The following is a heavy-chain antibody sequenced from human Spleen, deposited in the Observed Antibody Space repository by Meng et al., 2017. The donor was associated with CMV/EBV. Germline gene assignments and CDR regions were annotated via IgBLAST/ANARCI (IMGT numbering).Heavy chain of an antibody. J-gene: IGHJ6*02. D-gene: IGHD1-26*01. CDR2: VIGGAGVTT. Sequence: GGSLRLSCAASGFGFSGFAMSWVRQAPGKGLEWVSGVIGGAGVTTYYADSVKGRFTISRDNSGNTLYLQMNSLRAEDTAVYYCARGKRLGGTYPYYYYGLDVWGQGTTVTVSS. CDR3: ARGKRLGGTYPYYYYGLDV. V-gene: IGHV3-23*01. CDR1: GFGFSGFA.